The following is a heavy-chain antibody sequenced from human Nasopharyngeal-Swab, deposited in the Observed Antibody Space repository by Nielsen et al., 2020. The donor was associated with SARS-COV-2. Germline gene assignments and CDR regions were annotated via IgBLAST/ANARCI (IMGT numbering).Heavy chain of an antibody. V-gene: IGHV4-34*01. D-gene: IGHD2-2*01. Sequence: SETLSLTCAVYGGSFSGYYWSWIRQPPGKGLEWTGEINHSGSTNYNPSLKSRVTISVDTSKNQFSLKLSSVTAADTAVYYCASGVLPAASPRGYYYYYMDVWGKGTTVTVSS. CDR2: INHSGST. CDR3: ASGVLPAASPRGYYYYYMDV. J-gene: IGHJ6*03. CDR1: GGSFSGYY.